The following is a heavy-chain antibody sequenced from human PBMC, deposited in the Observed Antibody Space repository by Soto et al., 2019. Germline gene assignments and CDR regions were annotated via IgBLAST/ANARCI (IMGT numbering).Heavy chain of an antibody. Sequence: SETLSLTCTISGASVSSDYHYWSWIRQLPGKGLDFIGYIYDSGTTKYNPSLKSRVTISIDTSKTLFSLKLNSLTAADTAVYYCVRVRLGSFAPAGLKYYYYGMDVWGPGTTVSVS. CDR2: IYDSGTT. V-gene: IGHV4-61*01. CDR3: VRVRLGSFAPAGLKYYYYGMDV. J-gene: IGHJ6*02. D-gene: IGHD6-13*01. CDR1: GASVSSDYHY.